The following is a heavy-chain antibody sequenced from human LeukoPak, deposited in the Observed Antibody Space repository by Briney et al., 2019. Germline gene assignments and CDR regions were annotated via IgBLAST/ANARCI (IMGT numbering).Heavy chain of an antibody. Sequence: ASVKVSCKASGYTFTSYDINWVRQATGQGLEWMGWINPNSGGTNYAQKFQGRVTMTRDTSISTAYMELSRLRSDDTAVYYCAREIEQGGDYWGQGTLVTVSS. D-gene: IGHD1/OR15-1a*01. CDR3: AREIEQGGDY. CDR2: INPNSGGT. CDR1: GYTFTSYD. V-gene: IGHV1-2*02. J-gene: IGHJ4*02.